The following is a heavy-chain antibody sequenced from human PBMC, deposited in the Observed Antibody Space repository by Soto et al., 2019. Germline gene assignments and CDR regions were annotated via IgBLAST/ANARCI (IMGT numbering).Heavy chain of an antibody. CDR3: ARTYYYGSGSLYYFDY. J-gene: IGHJ4*02. CDR2: IYYSGST. CDR1: GGSFKSGSYS. V-gene: IGHV4-61*01. D-gene: IGHD3-10*01. Sequence: SETLSLTCTVSGGSFKSGSYSWSWIRQPPGKGLEWIGYIYYSGSTNYNPSLKSRVTISVDTSKNQFSLKLSSVTAADTAVYYCARTYYYGSGSLYYFDYWGQGTLVTVSS.